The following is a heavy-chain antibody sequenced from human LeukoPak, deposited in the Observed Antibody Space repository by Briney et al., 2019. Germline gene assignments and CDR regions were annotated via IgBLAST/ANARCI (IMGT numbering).Heavy chain of an antibody. CDR3: TRAPGRITIFGVVIPWFDP. Sequence: ASVKVSCKASGYTFTSYDINWVRQATGQGLEWMGWMNPNSGNTGYAQKFQGRVTITRNTSISTAYMELSSLRSEDTAVYYCTRAPGRITIFGVVIPWFDPWGQGTLVTVSS. CDR2: MNPNSGNT. CDR1: GYTFTSYD. J-gene: IGHJ5*02. V-gene: IGHV1-8*03. D-gene: IGHD3-3*01.